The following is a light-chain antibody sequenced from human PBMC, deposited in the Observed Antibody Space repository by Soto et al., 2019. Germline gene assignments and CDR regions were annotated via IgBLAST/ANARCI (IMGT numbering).Light chain of an antibody. CDR3: QKYNSVPPT. Sequence: DIQMTQSPSSLSASVGDRVTITCRASQGISNYLAWYQQKPGKVPKLLIYGAATLQSGVPSRFSGSGSGTDFTLTISSLQPEDVASYYCQKYNSVPPTFGQGTKVEIK. CDR2: GAA. CDR1: QGISNY. J-gene: IGKJ1*01. V-gene: IGKV1-27*01.